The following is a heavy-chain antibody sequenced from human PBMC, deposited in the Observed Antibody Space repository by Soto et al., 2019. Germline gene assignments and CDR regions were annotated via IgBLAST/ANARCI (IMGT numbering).Heavy chain of an antibody. V-gene: IGHV3-21*04. J-gene: IGHJ4*02. CDR3: AKLPTYSSGWYYFDY. CDR1: GFTFSSYS. D-gene: IGHD6-19*01. CDR2: ISSSSSYI. Sequence: PGGSLRLSCAASGFTFSSYSMNWVRQAPGKGLEWVSSISSSSSYIYYADSVKGRFTISRDNAKNSLYLQMNSLRAEDTAVYYCAKLPTYSSGWYYFDYWGQGTLVTVSS.